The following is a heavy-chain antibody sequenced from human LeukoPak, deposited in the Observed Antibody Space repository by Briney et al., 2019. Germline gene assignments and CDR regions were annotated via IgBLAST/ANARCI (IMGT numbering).Heavy chain of an antibody. CDR3: ARGRTAFDI. D-gene: IGHD1-14*01. J-gene: IGHJ3*02. CDR2: IDNSGNT. CDR1: GGSISGSSHY. Sequence: SETLSPTCTVSGGSISGSSHYWGWIRQPPGRGLEWLGSIDNSGNTYYNPSLKSRVTVPGDTSDNQFSLKPTSVTAADTAVYYCARGRTAFDIWGQGTMVTVSS. V-gene: IGHV4-39*07.